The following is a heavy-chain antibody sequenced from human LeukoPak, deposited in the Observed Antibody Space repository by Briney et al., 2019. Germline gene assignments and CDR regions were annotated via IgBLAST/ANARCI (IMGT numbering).Heavy chain of an antibody. J-gene: IGHJ6*02. V-gene: IGHV3-23*01. Sequence: GGSLRLSCAASGFTFSSYAMRWVRQAPGKGLEWVSSIGGSSGSTYYADSVKGRFSNSRDNSKNTLYLQMNSLRAEDTAVYYCARARPWDSSRSYYFGMDVWGHGTTVTVSS. D-gene: IGHD3-22*01. CDR3: ARARPWDSSRSYYFGMDV. CDR1: GFTFSSYA. CDR2: IGGSSGST.